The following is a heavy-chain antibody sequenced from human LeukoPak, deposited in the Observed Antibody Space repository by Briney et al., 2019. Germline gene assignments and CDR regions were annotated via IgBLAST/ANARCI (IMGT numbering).Heavy chain of an antibody. Sequence: GGSLRLSCAASGFTFSTYSMNWVRQAPGKGLEWVSYISSSSSTIYYADSVKGRFTIPRDNAKNSLYLQMNSLRDEDTAVYYCASLRFYGDYADYRGQGTLVTVSS. J-gene: IGHJ4*02. D-gene: IGHD4-17*01. CDR3: ASLRFYGDYADY. CDR1: GFTFSTYS. CDR2: ISSSSSTI. V-gene: IGHV3-48*02.